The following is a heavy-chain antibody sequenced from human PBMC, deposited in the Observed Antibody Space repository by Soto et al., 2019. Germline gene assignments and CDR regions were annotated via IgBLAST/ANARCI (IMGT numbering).Heavy chain of an antibody. V-gene: IGHV4-30-2*01. CDR1: GGSISSGGYS. Sequence: QLQLQESGSGLVKPSQTLSLTCAVSGGSISSGGYSWSWIRQPPGKGLERIGYIYHSGSTYYNPSLKSRVTISVDRSKNQFSLKLSSVTAADTAVYYCARKVDTAMGINWFDPWGQGTLVTVSS. CDR3: ARKVDTAMGINWFDP. J-gene: IGHJ5*02. D-gene: IGHD5-18*01. CDR2: IYHSGST.